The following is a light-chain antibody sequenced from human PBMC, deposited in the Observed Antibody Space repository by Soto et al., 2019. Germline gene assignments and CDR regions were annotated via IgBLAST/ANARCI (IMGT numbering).Light chain of an antibody. J-gene: IGKJ5*01. CDR2: GVS. CDR3: QQYNDWPIT. V-gene: IGKV3-15*01. Sequence: EIVLTQSPATLSLSPGERATLSCRASQSVSSYLAWYQQKPGQAPRLLIYGVSTRATGIPARFSGSASGTEFTLTISSLQSEDFAVYSCQQYNDWPITFGPGTRLEIK. CDR1: QSVSSY.